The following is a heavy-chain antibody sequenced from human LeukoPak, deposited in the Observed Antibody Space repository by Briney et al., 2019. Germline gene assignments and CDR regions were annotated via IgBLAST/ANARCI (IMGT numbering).Heavy chain of an antibody. CDR1: GFTFSSYE. J-gene: IGHJ4*02. V-gene: IGHV3-48*03. Sequence: GGSLRLSCAASGFTFSSYEMNWVRQAPGKGLEWVSYISSSGSTIYYADSVKGRFTISRDNAKNPLYLQMNSLRAEDTAVYYCARVKYDSSGYYGILDYWGQGTLVTVSS. D-gene: IGHD3-22*01. CDR3: ARVKYDSSGYYGILDY. CDR2: ISSSGSTI.